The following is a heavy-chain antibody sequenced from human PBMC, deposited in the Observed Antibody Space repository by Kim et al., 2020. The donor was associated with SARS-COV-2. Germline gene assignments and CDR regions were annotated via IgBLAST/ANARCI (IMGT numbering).Heavy chain of an antibody. D-gene: IGHD6-19*01. CDR3: ARDRDNSVDY. Sequence: GGSLRLSCAASGFTFSSYEMNWVRQAPGKGLEWVSYISSSGNTVYYADSVKGRFTISRDNAKNSLYLQMNSLRAEDTAVYYCARDRDNSVDYWGQGTLVTVSS. V-gene: IGHV3-48*03. CDR1: GFTFSSYE. CDR2: ISSSGNTV. J-gene: IGHJ4*02.